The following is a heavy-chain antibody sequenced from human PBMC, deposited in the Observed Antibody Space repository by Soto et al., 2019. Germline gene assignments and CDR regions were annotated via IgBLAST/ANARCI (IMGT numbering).Heavy chain of an antibody. Sequence: PSETLSLTCAVYGGSFSGYYWSWIRQPPGKGLEWIGEINHSGSTNYNPSLKSRVTISVDTSKNQFSLKLSSVTAADTAVYYCGRWRVNPRGYSSSWYKGGYFDYWGQGTLVTVSS. J-gene: IGHJ4*02. V-gene: IGHV4-34*01. CDR2: INHSGST. CDR3: GRWRVNPRGYSSSWYKGGYFDY. CDR1: GGSFSGYY. D-gene: IGHD6-13*01.